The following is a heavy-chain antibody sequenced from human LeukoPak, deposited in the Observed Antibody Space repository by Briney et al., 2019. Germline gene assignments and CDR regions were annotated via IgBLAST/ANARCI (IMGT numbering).Heavy chain of an antibody. D-gene: IGHD3-10*01. Sequence: GGSLRLSCAASGFTVSSNYMSWVRQAPGKGLEWVSVIYSGGSTYYADSVKGRFTISRDNSKNTLYLQMNSLRAEDTAVYYCARDLLDLYYYGSGSYPDYWGQGTLVTVSS. CDR1: GFTVSSNY. CDR2: IYSGGST. J-gene: IGHJ4*02. CDR3: ARDLLDLYYYGSGSYPDY. V-gene: IGHV3-66*01.